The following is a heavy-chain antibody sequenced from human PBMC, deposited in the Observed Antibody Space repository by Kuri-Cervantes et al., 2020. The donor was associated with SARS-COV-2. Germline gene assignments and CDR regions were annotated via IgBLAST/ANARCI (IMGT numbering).Heavy chain of an antibody. J-gene: IGHJ4*02. D-gene: IGHD3-3*01. V-gene: IGHV3-30*18. Sequence: GESLKISCAASGFTFSDAWMSWVRQAPGKGLEWVAVISYDGSNKYYADSVKGRFTISRDTSKNTLYLQMNSLRAEDTAVYYCAKEGILEWLSFDYWGQGTLVTVSS. CDR3: AKEGILEWLSFDY. CDR1: GFTFSDAW. CDR2: ISYDGSNK.